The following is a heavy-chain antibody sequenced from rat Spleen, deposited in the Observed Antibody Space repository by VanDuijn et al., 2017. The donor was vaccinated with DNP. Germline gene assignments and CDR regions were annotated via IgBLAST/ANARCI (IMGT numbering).Heavy chain of an antibody. Sequence: EVQLVESGGGLVQPGRSLKLSCAASGFTFSNYGMHWIRQAPTKGLEWVASISPSGGSTYYRDSVKGRFTISRDNAKSTLYLQMDSLRSEDTATYYCATGSSGYWYFDFWGPGTMVTVSS. V-gene: IGHV5-19*01. CDR1: GFTFSNYG. D-gene: IGHD5-1*01. CDR3: ATGSSGYWYFDF. CDR2: ISPSGGST. J-gene: IGHJ1*01.